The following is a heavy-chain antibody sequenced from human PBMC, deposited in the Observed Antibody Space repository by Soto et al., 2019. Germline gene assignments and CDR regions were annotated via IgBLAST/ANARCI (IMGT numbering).Heavy chain of an antibody. CDR3: ARDLRLSGYDWDAFDI. CDR1: GFTFSSYS. Sequence: GGSLRLSCAASGFTFSSYSMNWFRQAPGKGLEWVSSISSSSSYIYYADSGKGRFTISRDNAKNSLYLQMNSLRAEDTAVYYCARDLRLSGYDWDAFDIWGQGTMVTVSS. V-gene: IGHV3-21*01. J-gene: IGHJ3*02. D-gene: IGHD5-12*01. CDR2: ISSSSSYI.